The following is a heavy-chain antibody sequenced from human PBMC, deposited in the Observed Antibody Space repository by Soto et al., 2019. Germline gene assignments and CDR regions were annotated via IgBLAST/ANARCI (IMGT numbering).Heavy chain of an antibody. CDR2: INHSGST. CDR1: GGSFSCYY. J-gene: IGHJ4*02. CDR3: ARDRATVTTKYFDY. V-gene: IGHV4-34*01. D-gene: IGHD4-17*01. Sequence: SETLSLTCAVYGGSFSCYYWSWIRQPPGKGLEWIGEINHSGSTNYNPSLKSRVTISVDTSKNQFSLKLSSVTAADTAVYYCARDRATVTTKYFDYWGQGTLVTVSS.